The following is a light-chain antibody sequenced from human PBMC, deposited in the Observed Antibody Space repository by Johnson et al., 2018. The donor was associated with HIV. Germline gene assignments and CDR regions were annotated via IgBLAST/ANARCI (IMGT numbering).Light chain of an antibody. V-gene: IGLV1-51*02. CDR3: ATWDRSLSAGGG. CDR1: SSNIGNNY. CDR2: ENT. Sequence: QSVLTQPPSVSAAPGQKVTISCSGSSSNIGNNYVSLYRQLPGTAPKLLIYENTQRPSGIPDRFSGTKSGASATLGITGLQTGDEADYYCATWDRSLSAGGGFGTVIKGTVL. J-gene: IGLJ1*01.